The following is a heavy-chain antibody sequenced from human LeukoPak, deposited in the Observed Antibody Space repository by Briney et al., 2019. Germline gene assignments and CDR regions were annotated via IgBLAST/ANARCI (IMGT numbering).Heavy chain of an antibody. CDR2: IYSGGST. CDR3: ARRGDMIVVVTAFDY. V-gene: IGHV3-66*02. D-gene: IGHD3-22*01. Sequence: PGGSLRLSCAASGFTVSSNYMSWVRQAPGKGLEWVSVIYSGGSTYYADSVKGRFTISRDNSKNTLYLQMNSLRAEDTAVYYCARRGDMIVVVTAFDYWGQGTLVTVSS. J-gene: IGHJ4*02. CDR1: GFTVSSNY.